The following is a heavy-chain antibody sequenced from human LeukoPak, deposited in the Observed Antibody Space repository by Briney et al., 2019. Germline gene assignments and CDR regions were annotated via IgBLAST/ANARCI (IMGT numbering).Heavy chain of an antibody. D-gene: IGHD2-2*01. J-gene: IGHJ6*04. Sequence: GGSLRLSCAASGFTFSSYSMNWVRQAPGKGLEWVSSISSSSSYIYYADSVKGRFTISRDNAKNSLYLQMNSLRAEDTAVYYCASYCSSTSCYTYHYGMDVWGKGTTVTVSS. V-gene: IGHV3-21*01. CDR1: GFTFSSYS. CDR2: ISSSSSYI. CDR3: ASYCSSTSCYTYHYGMDV.